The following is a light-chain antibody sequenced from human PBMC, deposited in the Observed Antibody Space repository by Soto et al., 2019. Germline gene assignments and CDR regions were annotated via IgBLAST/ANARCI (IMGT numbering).Light chain of an antibody. CDR3: QVWDSSSDHPDVV. J-gene: IGLJ2*01. V-gene: IGLV3-21*04. CDR2: YDS. CDR1: HIGSKS. Sequence: SYELTQPPSVSVAPGKTARITCGGNHIGSKSVHWYQQKPGQAPVLVIYYDSDRPSGIPERFSGSNSGNTATLTISRVEAGDEADYYCQVWDSSSDHPDVVFGGGTKLTVL.